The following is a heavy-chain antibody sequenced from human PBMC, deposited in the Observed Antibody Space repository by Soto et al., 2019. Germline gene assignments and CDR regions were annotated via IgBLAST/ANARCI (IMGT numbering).Heavy chain of an antibody. CDR2: ISYDGSNK. V-gene: IGHV3-30-3*01. J-gene: IGHJ6*02. CDR1: GFTFSSYA. D-gene: IGHD6-6*01. Sequence: GGSLRLSCAASGFTFSSYAMHWVRQAPGKGLEWVAVISYDGSNKYYADSVKGRFTISRDNSKNTLYLQMNSLRAEDTAVYYCARRGYSSSSARAYYYYGMDVWGQGTTVTVSS. CDR3: ARRGYSSSSARAYYYYGMDV.